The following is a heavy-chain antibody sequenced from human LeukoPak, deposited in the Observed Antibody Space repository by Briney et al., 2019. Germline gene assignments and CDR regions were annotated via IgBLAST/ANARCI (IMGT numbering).Heavy chain of an antibody. CDR2: INPNSGDT. J-gene: IGHJ4*02. V-gene: IGHV1-2*06. CDR3: ARWPRWDY. CDR1: GYTFTGYH. Sequence: GASVKVSCRASGYTFTGYHIHWVRQAPGQGLEWMGRINPNSGDTNYAQKLQGRVTMTTDTSTSTAYMELRSLRSDDTAVYYCARWPRWDYWGQGTLVTVSS.